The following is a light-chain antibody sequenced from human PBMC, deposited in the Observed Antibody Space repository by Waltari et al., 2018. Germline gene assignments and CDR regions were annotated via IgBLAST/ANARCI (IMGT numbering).Light chain of an antibody. CDR1: NSDVGAYNY. CDR2: AVS. Sequence: QSALTQPASVSGSPGQSITISCTGTNSDVGAYNYVCWYQHHPGKAPKLLIYAVSQRPSGVSSRFSGSKSGNTAFLTISGLQAEDEADFYCSSYTTINTYVFGTGTRVTVV. CDR3: SSYTTINTYV. V-gene: IGLV2-14*03. J-gene: IGLJ1*01.